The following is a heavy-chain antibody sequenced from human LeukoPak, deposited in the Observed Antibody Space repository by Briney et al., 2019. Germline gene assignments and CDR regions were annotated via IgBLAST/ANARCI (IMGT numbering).Heavy chain of an antibody. CDR3: ARRGLNWFDP. V-gene: IGHV5-51*01. Sequence: PGESLKISCTGSGYNFTSYWIGWVRQMPGKGLDWMGFIYPGDSDTRYSPSFQGQVTISAGRSISTAYLQWSSLKASDTAMYYCARRGLNWFDPWGQGTLVTVSS. CDR2: IYPGDSDT. CDR1: GYNFTSYW. D-gene: IGHD3-16*01. J-gene: IGHJ5*02.